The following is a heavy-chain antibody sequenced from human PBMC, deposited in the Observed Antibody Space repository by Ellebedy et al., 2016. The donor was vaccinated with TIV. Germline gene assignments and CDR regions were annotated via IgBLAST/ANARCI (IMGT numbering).Heavy chain of an antibody. CDR3: AKDSGKNGRYADS. D-gene: IGHD3-10*01. J-gene: IGHJ4*02. V-gene: IGHV3-23*01. CDR2: INSRGGTT. Sequence: GESLKISCAASGFTFSGYAMGWVRQAPGKRLEWVSGINSRGGTTHYADSVRGRFTISRDNSKNTLDLHMNGLRAEDTAIYYCAKDSGKNGRYADSWGQGTLVTVSS. CDR1: GFTFSGYA.